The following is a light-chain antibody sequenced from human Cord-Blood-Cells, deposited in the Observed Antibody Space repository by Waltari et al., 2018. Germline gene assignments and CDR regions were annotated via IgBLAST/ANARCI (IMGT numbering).Light chain of an antibody. V-gene: IGKV1-39*01. J-gene: IGKJ5*01. CDR2: AAS. CDR1: QSIISY. CDR3: QQSYSTPIT. Sequence: DIQMTQSPSSLSASVGDRVTITCRASQSIISYLNWYQQKPGKAPKLLIYAASSLQSGVPSRCSGSGSGTDFTLTISSLQPEDFATYYCQQSYSTPITFGQGTRLEIK.